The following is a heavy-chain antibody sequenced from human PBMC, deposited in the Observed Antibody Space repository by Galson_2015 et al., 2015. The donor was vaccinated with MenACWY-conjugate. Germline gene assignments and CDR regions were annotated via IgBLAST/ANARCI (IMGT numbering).Heavy chain of an antibody. V-gene: IGHV1-2*04. CDR2: INPNSGGT. Sequence: QSGAEVKKPGESLRISCKGSGYSFTSYYMHWVRQAPGQGLEWMGWINPNSGGTNYAQKFQGWVTMTRDTSISTAYMELSRLRSDDTAVYYCARAMAYYYDSSGRNWYFDLWGRGTLVTVSS. J-gene: IGHJ2*01. CDR1: GYSFTSYY. CDR3: ARAMAYYYDSSGRNWYFDL. D-gene: IGHD3-22*01.